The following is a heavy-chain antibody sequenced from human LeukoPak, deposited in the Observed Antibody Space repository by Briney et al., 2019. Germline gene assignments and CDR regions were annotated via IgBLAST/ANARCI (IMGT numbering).Heavy chain of an antibody. D-gene: IGHD3-22*01. J-gene: IGHJ4*02. CDR3: ARAEADYYDSSGYPDY. V-gene: IGHV1-46*01. Sequence: ASVKVSCKASGYTFTSYYMHWVRQAPGQGLEWMGIINPSGGSTSYAQKFQGRVTMTRDTSTSTVYMELSSLRSEDTAVCYCARAEADYYDSSGYPDYWGQGTLVTVSS. CDR2: INPSGGST. CDR1: GYTFTSYY.